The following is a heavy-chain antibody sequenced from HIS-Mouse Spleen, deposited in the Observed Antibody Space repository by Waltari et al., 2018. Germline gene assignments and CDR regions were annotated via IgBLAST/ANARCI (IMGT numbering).Heavy chain of an antibody. V-gene: IGHV4-39*07. D-gene: IGHD6-13*01. Sequence: QLQLQESGPGLVKPSETLSLTCTVSGGSIRSSSYYWGWIRQPPGKGPGWIGSIYYSGSTYYTPSLKSRVTISVDTSKNQFSLKLSSVTAADTAVYYCAREIPYSSSWYDWYFDLWGRGTLVTVSS. CDR2: IYYSGST. CDR3: AREIPYSSSWYDWYFDL. CDR1: GGSIRSSSYY. J-gene: IGHJ2*01.